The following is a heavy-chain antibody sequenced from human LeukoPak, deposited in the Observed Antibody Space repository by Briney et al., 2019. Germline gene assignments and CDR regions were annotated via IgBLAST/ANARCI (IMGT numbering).Heavy chain of an antibody. CDR2: IYYSGST. D-gene: IGHD6-13*01. CDR3: ARTYSSRWYYFDY. J-gene: IGHJ4*02. Sequence: SETLSLTCTVSGGSISSHYWSWIRQPPGKGLEWIGYIYYSGSTNYNPSLKSRVTISVDTSKNQFSLKLSSVTAADTAVYYCARTYSSRWYYFDYWGQGTLVTVSS. V-gene: IGHV4-59*11. CDR1: GGSISSHY.